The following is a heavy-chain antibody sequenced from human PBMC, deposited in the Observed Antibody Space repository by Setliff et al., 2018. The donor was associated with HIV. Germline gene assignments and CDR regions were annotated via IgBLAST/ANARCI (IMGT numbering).Heavy chain of an antibody. D-gene: IGHD3-16*01. CDR2: ISWDGSST. V-gene: IGHV3-43*01. CDR3: ANFGYNYEKNL. Sequence: GGSLRLSCAASGFTFDDYSMHWIRQAPGKGLEWVSLISWDGSSTFYADSVKGRFTISRDNSKNSLYLQMNNLRTEDTAFYYCANFGYNYEKNLWGRGILVTVSS. J-gene: IGHJ4*02. CDR1: GFTFDDYS.